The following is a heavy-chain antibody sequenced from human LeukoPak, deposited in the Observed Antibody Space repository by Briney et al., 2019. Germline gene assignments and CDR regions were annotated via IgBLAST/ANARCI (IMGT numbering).Heavy chain of an antibody. V-gene: IGHV4-59*08. CDR2: IYYSGST. CDR3: ARQFAADYYDILTGLLLDY. CDR1: GGSISSYY. Sequence: SETLSLTCTVSGGSISSYYWSWIRQPPGKGLEWIGYIYYSGSTNYNPSLKSRVTISVDTSKNQFSLKLSSVTAADTAVYYCARQFAADYYDILTGLLLDYWGQGTLVTVSS. J-gene: IGHJ4*02. D-gene: IGHD3-9*01.